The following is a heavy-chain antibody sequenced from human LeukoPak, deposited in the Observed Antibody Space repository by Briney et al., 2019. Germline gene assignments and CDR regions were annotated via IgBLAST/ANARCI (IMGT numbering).Heavy chain of an antibody. CDR1: GFTFSSYD. V-gene: IGHV3-30*18. CDR2: ISYDGSNK. CDR3: AKSARFCTNDVCYTNYYYGMDV. Sequence: GGSLRLSCAASGFTFSSYDMHWVRQAPGKGLEWVAVISYDGSNKYYADSVKGRFTISRDNSKNTLSLQMHSLRAEDTAVYYCAKSARFCTNDVCYTNYYYGMDVWGQGNRVIVSS. D-gene: IGHD2-8*01. J-gene: IGHJ6*01.